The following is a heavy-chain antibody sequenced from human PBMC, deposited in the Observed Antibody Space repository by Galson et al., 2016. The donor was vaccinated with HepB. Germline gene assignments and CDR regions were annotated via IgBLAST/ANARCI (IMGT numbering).Heavy chain of an antibody. CDR1: GYTFTGYY. D-gene: IGHD1-7*01. J-gene: IGHJ5*02. V-gene: IGHV1-2*06. CDR2: INPTSGGS. CDR3: ARTQNWTYDP. Sequence: VKVSCKASGYTFTGYYIHWVRQAPGQGLEWMGRINPTSGGSHYARRFQGRVAMTRDTSISTAYMELRRLRSDDTAVYYCARTQNWTYDPWGQGTLVTVSS.